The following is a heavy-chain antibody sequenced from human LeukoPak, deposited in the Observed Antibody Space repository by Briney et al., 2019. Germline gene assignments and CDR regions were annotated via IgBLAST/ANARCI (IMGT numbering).Heavy chain of an antibody. CDR3: ARRASSRSSFAFDI. V-gene: IGHV1-18*01. CDR2: ISAYNGYT. Sequence: ASVKVSCKASGYSFTRYGISWVRQAPGQGLEWMGWISAYNGYTNYAQKLQGRVTITTDTSTSTAYMELRSLRSDDTAVYYCARRASSRSSFAFDIWGLGTMVTVSS. J-gene: IGHJ3*02. D-gene: IGHD6-6*01. CDR1: GYSFTRYG.